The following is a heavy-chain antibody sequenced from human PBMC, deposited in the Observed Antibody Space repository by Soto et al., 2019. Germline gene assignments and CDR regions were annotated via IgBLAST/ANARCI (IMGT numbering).Heavy chain of an antibody. Sequence: HPGGSLRLSCAASGFTFSSYAMHWVRQAPGKWLEWVAVISYDGSNKYYADSVKGRFTISRDNSKNTLYLQMNSLRAEDTAVYYCARDPTVTTGYYYYGMDVWGQGTTVTVSS. V-gene: IGHV3-30-3*01. D-gene: IGHD4-4*01. J-gene: IGHJ6*02. CDR1: GFTFSSYA. CDR2: ISYDGSNK. CDR3: ARDPTVTTGYYYYGMDV.